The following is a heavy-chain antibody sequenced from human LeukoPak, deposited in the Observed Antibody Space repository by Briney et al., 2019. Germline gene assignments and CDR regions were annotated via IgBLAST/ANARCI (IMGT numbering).Heavy chain of an antibody. CDR1: GGSISSGGYS. CDR2: IYYSGST. V-gene: IGHV4-31*03. Sequence: SETLSLTCTVSGGSISSGGYSWSWIRQHPGKGLEWIGYIYYSGSTYYNPSLKSRVTISVDTSKNQFSLKLSSVTAADTAVYYCARGNGSGSYPTGYGMDVWGQGTTVTVSS. J-gene: IGHJ6*02. D-gene: IGHD3-10*01. CDR3: ARGNGSGSYPTGYGMDV.